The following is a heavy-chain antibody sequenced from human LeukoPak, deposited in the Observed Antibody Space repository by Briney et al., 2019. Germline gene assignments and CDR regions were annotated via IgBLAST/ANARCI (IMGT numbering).Heavy chain of an antibody. V-gene: IGHV4-39*07. CDR2: MYYSGST. CDR3: ARGDYGDYLPWFDP. J-gene: IGHJ5*02. CDR1: GGSINSGTFY. Sequence: SETLSLTCTVSGGSINSGTFYWGCIRQPPGKGLECIGSMYYSGSTYYNPSLKSRVTISLDTSKNQFSLKLSSVTAADTAVYYCARGDYGDYLPWFDPWGQGTLVTVSS. D-gene: IGHD4-17*01.